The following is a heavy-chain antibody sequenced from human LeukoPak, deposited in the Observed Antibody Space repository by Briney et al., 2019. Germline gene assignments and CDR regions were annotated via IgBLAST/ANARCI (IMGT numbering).Heavy chain of an antibody. CDR1: GGSISSGGYY. CDR3: ARDKPLNYDILTGYYRENAFDT. Sequence: SETLSLTCTVSGGSISSGGYYWSWIRQHPGKGLEWIGYIYYSGSTYYNPSLKSRVTISVDTSKNQFSLKLSSVTAADTAVYYCARDKPLNYDILTGYYRENAFDTWGQGTMVTVSS. D-gene: IGHD3-9*01. V-gene: IGHV4-31*03. J-gene: IGHJ3*02. CDR2: IYYSGST.